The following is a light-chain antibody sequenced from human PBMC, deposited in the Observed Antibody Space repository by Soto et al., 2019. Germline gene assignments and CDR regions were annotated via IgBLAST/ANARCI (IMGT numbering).Light chain of an antibody. CDR2: KAS. CDR1: QDINIW. Sequence: DIQMTQSPSTLSASVGDRVTITCRASQDINIWLAWYQQKPGKGPKLLIDKASTLEGGVPSRFIGSGSGTDFTLAIRSLQPDDFATYYCQQYSSDSNTFGQGTRLDIK. J-gene: IGKJ2*01. CDR3: QQYSSDSNT. V-gene: IGKV1-5*03.